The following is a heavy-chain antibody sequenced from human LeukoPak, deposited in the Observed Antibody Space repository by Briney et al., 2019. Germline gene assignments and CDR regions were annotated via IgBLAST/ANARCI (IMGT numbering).Heavy chain of an antibody. Sequence: GGSLRLSCAASGLTFSTYNMNWVRQAPGEGLEWVSYIDSSNSPIYYADSVKGRFTISRDNAKNSLYLQMNSLRAEDTAVYSCARETDSNLDYWGQGTLVTVSS. D-gene: IGHD1-14*01. CDR2: IDSSNSPI. CDR3: ARETDSNLDY. J-gene: IGHJ4*02. V-gene: IGHV3-21*05. CDR1: GLTFSTYN.